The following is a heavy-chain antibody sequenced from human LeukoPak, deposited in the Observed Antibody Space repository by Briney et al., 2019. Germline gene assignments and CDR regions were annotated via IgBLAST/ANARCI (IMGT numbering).Heavy chain of an antibody. CDR1: GFTFSGSA. Sequence: GGSLRLSCAASGFTFSGSAIHWVRQAYGKGLEWVGRIRSQGNDYATAYAGSVNGRFTISRDDSKNTAYLQMNSLRAEDTAVYYCAREGVVNWGYYYYYGMDVWGQGTTVTVSS. D-gene: IGHD4-23*01. CDR2: IRSQGNDYAT. V-gene: IGHV3-73*01. J-gene: IGHJ6*02. CDR3: AREGVVNWGYYYYYGMDV.